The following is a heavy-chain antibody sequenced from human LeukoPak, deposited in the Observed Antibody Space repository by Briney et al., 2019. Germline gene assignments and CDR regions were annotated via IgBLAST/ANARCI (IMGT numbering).Heavy chain of an antibody. CDR2: IYSGGST. CDR3: ARGFRDCGGDCYPPIDY. CDR1: GFTFSSFG. J-gene: IGHJ4*02. Sequence: GRSLRLSCAASGFTFSSFGMHWVRQAPGKGLDWVAVIYSGGSTYYADSVKGRFTISRDNSKNTLYLQMNSLRAEDTAVYYCARGFRDCGGDCYPPIDYWGQGTLVTVSS. V-gene: IGHV3-66*01. D-gene: IGHD2-21*02.